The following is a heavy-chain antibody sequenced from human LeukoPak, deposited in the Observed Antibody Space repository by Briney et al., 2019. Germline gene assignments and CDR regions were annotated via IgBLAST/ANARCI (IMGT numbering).Heavy chain of an antibody. V-gene: IGHV1-46*01. Sequence: ASVKVSCKASGYTFASYYMHWVRQAPGQGLEWMGIINPSGGSTSYAQKFQGRVTMTRDTSTSTVYMELSSLRSEDTAVYYCARAPEDSSGWLKEGLSFDYWGQGTLVTVSS. CDR2: INPSGGST. CDR3: ARAPEDSSGWLKEGLSFDY. CDR1: GYTFASYY. J-gene: IGHJ4*02. D-gene: IGHD6-19*01.